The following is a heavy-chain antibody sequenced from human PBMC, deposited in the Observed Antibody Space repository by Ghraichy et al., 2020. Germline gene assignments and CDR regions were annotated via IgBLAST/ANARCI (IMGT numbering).Heavy chain of an antibody. D-gene: IGHD1-26*01. CDR2: ISGSGGST. Sequence: LSLTCAASGFTFSSYAMSWVRQAPGKGLEWVSAISGSGGSTYYADSVKGRFTISRDNSKNTLYLQMNSLRAEDTAVYYCAKGVGVPVYYFDYWGQGTLVTVSS. V-gene: IGHV3-23*01. CDR1: GFTFSSYA. J-gene: IGHJ4*02. CDR3: AKGVGVPVYYFDY.